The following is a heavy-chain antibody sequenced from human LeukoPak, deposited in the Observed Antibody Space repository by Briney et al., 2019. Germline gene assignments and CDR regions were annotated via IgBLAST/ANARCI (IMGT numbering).Heavy chain of an antibody. CDR1: GFAFSNFA. V-gene: IGHV3-23*01. Sequence: GGSLRLSCAASGFAFSNFAMSWVRQAPGKGLEWVSAMCGSCYYTYYVESEKGRFTICIDNSKNTLYLHMNSLRADDTAVYYCAKMEGQRLYDYCMDVWGRGTTVTVSS. D-gene: IGHD3-3*01. CDR3: AKMEGQRLYDYCMDV. CDR2: MCGSCYYT. J-gene: IGHJ6*03.